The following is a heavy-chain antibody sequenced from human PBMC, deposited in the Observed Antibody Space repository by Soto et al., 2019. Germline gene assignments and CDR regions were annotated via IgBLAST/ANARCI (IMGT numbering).Heavy chain of an antibody. CDR3: ARGYCTTNICDPWFDP. D-gene: IGHD2-8*01. V-gene: IGHV5-51*01. Sequence: PGESLKISCPGAGYSFTSYWIGWVRQMPGKGLEWMGIIYPGDSDTRYSPSFQGQVTISADKSISTVYLQWGSLKASDTAMYYCARGYCTTNICDPWFDPWGQGTLVTVSS. CDR1: GYSFTSYW. CDR2: IYPGDSDT. J-gene: IGHJ5*02.